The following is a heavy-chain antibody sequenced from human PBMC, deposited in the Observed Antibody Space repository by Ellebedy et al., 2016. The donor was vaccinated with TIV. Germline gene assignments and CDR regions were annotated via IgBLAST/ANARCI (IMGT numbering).Heavy chain of an antibody. Sequence: PGGSLRLSCAASGFTVSSNYMSWVRQAPGKGLEWVSVIYSGGSTYYADSVKGRFTISRDNSKNTLYLQMNSLRAEDTAVYYCARGVISRSMYYFDYWGQGTLVTVSS. V-gene: IGHV3-53*01. CDR2: IYSGGST. D-gene: IGHD3-16*02. CDR1: GFTVSSNY. J-gene: IGHJ4*02. CDR3: ARGVISRSMYYFDY.